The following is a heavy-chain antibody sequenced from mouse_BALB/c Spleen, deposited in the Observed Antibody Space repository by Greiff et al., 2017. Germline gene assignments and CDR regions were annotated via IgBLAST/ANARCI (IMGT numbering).Heavy chain of an antibody. CDR3: ARYYGKDAMDY. D-gene: IGHD2-1*01. CDR2: ISYSGST. Sequence: EVKLMESGPSLVKPSQTLSLTCSVTGDSITSCYWNWIRKFPGNKLEYMGYISYSGSTYYNPSLKSRISITRDTSKNQYYLQLNSVTTEDTATYYCARYYGKDAMDYWGQGTSVTVSS. CDR1: GDSITSCY. V-gene: IGHV3-8*02. J-gene: IGHJ4*01.